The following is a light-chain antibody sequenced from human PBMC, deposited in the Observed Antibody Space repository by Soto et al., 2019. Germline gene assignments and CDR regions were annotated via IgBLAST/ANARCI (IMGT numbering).Light chain of an antibody. CDR1: SSDVGGYNY. J-gene: IGLJ1*01. CDR2: EVS. CDR3: SSYTNTTTRV. V-gene: IGLV2-14*03. Sequence: QSALTQPASVSGSPGQTITISCTGTSSDVGGYNYVSWYQQHPGKGPKLIIYEVSNRSSGGSNRISGSKSGNTATLTISGLQAEDEADYSCSSYTNTTTRVFGTGTKGTVL.